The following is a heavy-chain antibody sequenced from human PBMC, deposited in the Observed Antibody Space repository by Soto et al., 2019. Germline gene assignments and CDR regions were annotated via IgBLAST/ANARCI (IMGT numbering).Heavy chain of an antibody. CDR3: ARPMVRGVKWFDP. D-gene: IGHD3-10*01. Sequence: SETLSLTCAVYGGYFSGYYWSWIRQPPGKGLEWIGEINHRGSTNYNPSLKSRVTISVDTSKNQFSLKLSSVTAADTAVYYCARPMVRGVKWFDPWGQGILVTVSS. CDR2: INHRGST. CDR1: GGYFSGYY. J-gene: IGHJ5*02. V-gene: IGHV4-34*01.